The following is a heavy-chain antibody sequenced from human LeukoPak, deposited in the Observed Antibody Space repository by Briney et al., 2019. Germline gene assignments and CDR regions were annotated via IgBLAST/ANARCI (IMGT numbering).Heavy chain of an antibody. CDR3: ARGKGMDV. Sequence: GGSLRLSCAASGSTFTSYWMSWVRQAPGKGLEWVANIKQDGSEKYYVDSVKGGFTISRDNAKNSLYLQMNSLRGEDTAVYYCARGKGMDVWGQGTTVTVSS. CDR1: GSTFTSYW. V-gene: IGHV3-7*04. CDR2: IKQDGSEK. J-gene: IGHJ6*02.